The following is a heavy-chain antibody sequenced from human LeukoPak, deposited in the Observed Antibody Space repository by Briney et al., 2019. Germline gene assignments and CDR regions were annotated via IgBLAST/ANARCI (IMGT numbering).Heavy chain of an antibody. CDR1: GGSFSGYY. V-gene: IGHV4-34*01. CDR3: ASLRKAAAAGSYYFDY. CDR2: INHSGST. D-gene: IGHD6-13*01. Sequence: SETLSLTCAVYGGSFSGYYWSWIRQPPGKGLEWIGEINHSGSTNYNPSLKSRVTISVDTSKNQFSLKLSSVTAADTAVYYCASLRKAAAAGSYYFDYWGQGTLVTVSS. J-gene: IGHJ4*02.